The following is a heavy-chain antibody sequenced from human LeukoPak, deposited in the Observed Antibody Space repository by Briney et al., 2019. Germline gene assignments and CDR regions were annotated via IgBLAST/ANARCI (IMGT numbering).Heavy chain of an antibody. Sequence: GGSLRLSCTVSGFTVSSNSMSWVRQAPGKGLEWVSFIYSDNTHYSDSVKGRFTISRDNSKNTLYLQMNSLRAEDTAVYYCAKGDSSVWYGVAYWGQGTLVTVSS. J-gene: IGHJ4*02. CDR2: IYSDNT. D-gene: IGHD6-19*01. CDR3: AKGDSSVWYGVAY. CDR1: GFTVSSNS. V-gene: IGHV3-66*03.